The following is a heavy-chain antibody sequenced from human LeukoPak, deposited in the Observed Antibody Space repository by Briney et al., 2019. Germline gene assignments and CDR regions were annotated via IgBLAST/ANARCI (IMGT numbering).Heavy chain of an antibody. Sequence: ASVKVSCKASGYTFTSYGISWVRQAPGQGLEWMGWISAYNGNTNYAQKLQGRVTMTTDTSTSTAYMELRSLRSDDTAVYYCARDFRNHGGSYPHQSGAFDIWGQGTMVTVSS. CDR3: ARDFRNHGGSYPHQSGAFDI. CDR1: GYTFTSYG. CDR2: ISAYNGNT. D-gene: IGHD1-26*01. J-gene: IGHJ3*02. V-gene: IGHV1-18*01.